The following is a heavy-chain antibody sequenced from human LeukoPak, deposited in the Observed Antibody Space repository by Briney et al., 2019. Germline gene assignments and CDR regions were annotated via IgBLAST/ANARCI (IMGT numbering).Heavy chain of an antibody. CDR2: IKQDGSEK. J-gene: IGHJ3*02. Sequence: GGSLNLSCAASGFTFSSYWMSWVRQAPGKGLEWVANIKQDGSEKYYVDSVKGRFTISRDNAKNSLYLQMNSLRAEDTAVYYCARASAIAAAVNAFDIWGQGTMVTVSS. D-gene: IGHD6-13*01. CDR1: GFTFSSYW. V-gene: IGHV3-7*01. CDR3: ARASAIAAAVNAFDI.